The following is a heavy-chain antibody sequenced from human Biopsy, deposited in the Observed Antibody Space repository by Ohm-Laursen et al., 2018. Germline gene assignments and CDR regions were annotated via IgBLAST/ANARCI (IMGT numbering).Heavy chain of an antibody. Sequence: GTLSLTCTVSDGSINSYYWTWIRQPPGQGLEYIGYIYDRGSTANYNPSLESRVTMSVDMPKNQFSLKLSSATAADTAIYYCARGMRSSGWPYFDSWGQGTLVTVSS. V-gene: IGHV4-59*01. CDR1: DGSINSYY. J-gene: IGHJ4*02. CDR3: ARGMRSSGWPYFDS. D-gene: IGHD6-19*01. CDR2: IYDRGSTA.